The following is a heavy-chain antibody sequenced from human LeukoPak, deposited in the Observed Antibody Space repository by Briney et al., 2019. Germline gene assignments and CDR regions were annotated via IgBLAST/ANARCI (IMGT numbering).Heavy chain of an antibody. V-gene: IGHV4-34*01. CDR1: GGSFSGYF. D-gene: IGHD3-22*01. CDR3: ARRNRNYYDSRSLNYWYFDL. J-gene: IGHJ2*01. CDR2: INHSGST. Sequence: SETLSLTCAVYGGSFSGYFWSWIRQPPGKGLEWIGEINHSGSTNYNPSLKSRVSISVDKSKNQFSLKLSSVTAADTAVYYCARRNRNYYDSRSLNYWYFDLWGRGTLVTVSS.